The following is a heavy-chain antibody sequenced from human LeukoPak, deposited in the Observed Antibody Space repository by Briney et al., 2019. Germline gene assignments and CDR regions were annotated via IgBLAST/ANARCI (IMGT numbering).Heavy chain of an antibody. CDR3: ARDRYSGSYYSYYYYGMDV. Sequence: GGSLRLSCATSGFTFSTYGMNWVRQAPGKGLEWVSSISSTGTYTYHADSVKGRFTISRDNSKNTLYLQMNSLRAEDTAVYYCARDRYSGSYYSYYYYGMDVWGQGTTVTVSS. CDR1: GFTFSTYG. CDR2: ISSTGTYT. V-gene: IGHV3-21*01. J-gene: IGHJ6*02. D-gene: IGHD1-26*01.